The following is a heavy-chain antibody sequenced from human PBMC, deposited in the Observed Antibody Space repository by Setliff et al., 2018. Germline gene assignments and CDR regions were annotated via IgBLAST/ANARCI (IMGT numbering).Heavy chain of an antibody. CDR2: INPNRDDT. CDR3: ARDGSAFFYQN. Sequence: ASVKVSCKASGYTFTDSFIHWVRRAPGQGFEWLGWINPNRDDTKYAQKFQHRILMAKDTSLNTVYVELSSLRSDDTATYYCARDGSAFFYQNWGQGSLVTVS. CDR1: GYTFTDSF. V-gene: IGHV1-2*02. J-gene: IGHJ4*02. D-gene: IGHD1-26*01.